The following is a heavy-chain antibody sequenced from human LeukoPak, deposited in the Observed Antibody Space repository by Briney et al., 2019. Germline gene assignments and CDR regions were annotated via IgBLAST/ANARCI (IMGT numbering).Heavy chain of an antibody. CDR3: AKVPDGDSGVDY. J-gene: IGHJ4*02. V-gene: IGHV3-30*18. D-gene: IGHD4-17*01. Sequence: GRSLRLSCAASGFTFSSYGMHWVRQAPGKGLEWVAVISYDGSNKYYADSVKGRFTISRDNSKNTLYLQMNSLRAEDTAVYYCAKVPDGDSGVDYWGQGTLVTVSS. CDR2: ISYDGSNK. CDR1: GFTFSSYG.